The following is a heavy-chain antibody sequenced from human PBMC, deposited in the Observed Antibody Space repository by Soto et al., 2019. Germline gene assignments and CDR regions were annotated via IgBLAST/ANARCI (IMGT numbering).Heavy chain of an antibody. CDR3: ARGHSSGSYYNARYFDY. CDR1: GYTFTSYY. Sequence: QVQLVQSGAEVKKPGASVKVSCKASGYTFTSYYMHWVRQAPGQGLEWMGIINPSGGSTSYAQKFQSRVTMTRDTSTSTVYMELSSLRSEDTAVYYCARGHSSGSYYNARYFDYWGQGTLVTFSS. D-gene: IGHD3-10*01. V-gene: IGHV1-46*03. CDR2: INPSGGST. J-gene: IGHJ4*02.